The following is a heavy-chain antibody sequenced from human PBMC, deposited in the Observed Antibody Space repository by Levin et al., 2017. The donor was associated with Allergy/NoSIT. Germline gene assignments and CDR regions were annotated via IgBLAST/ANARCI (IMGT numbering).Heavy chain of an antibody. CDR3: AKAPGLGINPYYFDY. D-gene: IGHD7-27*01. J-gene: IGHJ4*02. CDR2: ISWNSGSI. Sequence: GGSLRLSCAASGFTFDDYAMHWVRQAPGKGLEWVSGISWNSGSIGYADSVKGRFTISRDNAKNSLYLQMNSLRAEDTALYYCAKAPGLGINPYYFDYWGQGTLVTVSS. V-gene: IGHV3-9*01. CDR1: GFTFDDYA.